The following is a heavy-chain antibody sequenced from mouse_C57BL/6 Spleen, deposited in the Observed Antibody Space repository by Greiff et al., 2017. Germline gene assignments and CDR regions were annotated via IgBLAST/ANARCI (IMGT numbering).Heavy chain of an antibody. Sequence: QVQLQQPGAELVMPGASVKLSCKASGYTFTSYWMHWVKQRPGQGLEWIGELDPSDSYTNYNQKFKGKSTLTVDKSSSTAYMQLSSLTSEDSAVYYCARWDSSGYEGFYAMDYWGQGTSVTVSS. CDR1: GYTFTSYW. CDR2: LDPSDSYT. D-gene: IGHD3-2*02. CDR3: ARWDSSGYEGFYAMDY. J-gene: IGHJ4*01. V-gene: IGHV1-69*01.